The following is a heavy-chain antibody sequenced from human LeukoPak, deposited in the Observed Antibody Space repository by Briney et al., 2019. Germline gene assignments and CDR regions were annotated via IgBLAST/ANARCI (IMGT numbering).Heavy chain of an antibody. Sequence: GGSLRLSCAASGFTFSSYAMSWVRQAPGKGLEWVSAISGSGGSTYYADSAKGRFTISRDNAKNSLYLEMNSLRAEDTAVYYCARAGSSGYYVYWGQGTLVTVSS. CDR2: ISGSGGST. CDR1: GFTFSSYA. J-gene: IGHJ4*02. D-gene: IGHD6-19*01. V-gene: IGHV3-23*01. CDR3: ARAGSSGYYVY.